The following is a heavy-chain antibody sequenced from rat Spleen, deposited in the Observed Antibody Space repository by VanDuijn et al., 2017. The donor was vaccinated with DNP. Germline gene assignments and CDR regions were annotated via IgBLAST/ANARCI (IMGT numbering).Heavy chain of an antibody. CDR1: GFTFSSYW. Sequence: EVQLVESGGGLVQPGRSLKLSCVASGFTFSSYWMYWIRQAPGKGLEWVASISTGGGNTYYRDSVKGRFTISRDNAKNTQYLQMDSLRSEDTATYYCARHSNYGSYWYFDFWGPGTMVSVSS. V-gene: IGHV5S13*01. CDR3: ARHSNYGSYWYFDF. CDR2: ISTGGGNT. J-gene: IGHJ1*01. D-gene: IGHD1-3*01.